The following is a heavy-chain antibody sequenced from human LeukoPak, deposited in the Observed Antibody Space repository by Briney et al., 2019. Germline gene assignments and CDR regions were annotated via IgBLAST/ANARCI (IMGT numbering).Heavy chain of an antibody. V-gene: IGHV4-34*01. CDR2: IYHSGST. CDR3: ATAAQFSVLNWFDL. J-gene: IGHJ5*02. D-gene: IGHD3-10*01. Sequence: SETLSLTCAVYGGSFSGYYWSWIRQPPGKGLEWIGTIYHSGSTYYNPSLKSRVIISVDTSKNQFSLKLTFVTAADTAMYYCATAAQFSVLNWFDLWGQGTLVTVSS. CDR1: GGSFSGYY.